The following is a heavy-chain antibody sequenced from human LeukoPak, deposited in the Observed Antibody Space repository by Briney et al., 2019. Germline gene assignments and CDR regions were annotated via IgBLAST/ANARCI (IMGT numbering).Heavy chain of an antibody. CDR3: AREDSSSSFDY. D-gene: IGHD6-6*01. CDR1: GGTFSSYA. CDR2: INAGNGNT. J-gene: IGHJ4*02. Sequence: TSVKVSCKASGGTFSSYAISWVRQATGQGLEWMGWINAGNGNTKYSQKFQGRVTITRDASASTAYMELSSLRSEDTAVYYCAREDSSSSFDYWGQGTLVTVSS. V-gene: IGHV1-3*01.